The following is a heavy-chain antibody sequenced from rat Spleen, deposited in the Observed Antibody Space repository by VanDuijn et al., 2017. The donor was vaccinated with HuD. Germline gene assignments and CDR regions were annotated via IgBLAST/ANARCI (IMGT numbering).Heavy chain of an antibody. V-gene: IGHV2-13*01. CDR2: MWSGGRT. CDR1: GFSLSNYG. CDR3: TRYNSGFDF. J-gene: IGHJ2*01. Sequence: QVQLKESGPGLVQPSQTLSLTCTVSGFSLSNYGVFWVRQPPGKGLEWMGVMWSGGRTAYNSALKSRLSISRDTSKSQAFLKMNSLQTEETAIYYCTRYNSGFDFWGQGVMVTVSS. D-gene: IGHD4-3*01.